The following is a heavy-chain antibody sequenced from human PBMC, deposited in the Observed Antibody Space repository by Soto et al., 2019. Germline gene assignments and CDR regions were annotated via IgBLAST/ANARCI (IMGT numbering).Heavy chain of an antibody. D-gene: IGHD3-10*01. CDR2: INAGNGNT. J-gene: IGHJ6*02. V-gene: IGHV1-3*01. CDR1: GYTFTSYA. Sequence: ASVKVSCKASGYTFTSYAMHWVRQAPGQRLDWMGWINAGNGNTKYSQKFQGRVTITRDTSASTAYMELSSLRSEDTAVYYCARELLWFGELSYYYYGMDVWGQGTTVTVSS. CDR3: ARELLWFGELSYYYYGMDV.